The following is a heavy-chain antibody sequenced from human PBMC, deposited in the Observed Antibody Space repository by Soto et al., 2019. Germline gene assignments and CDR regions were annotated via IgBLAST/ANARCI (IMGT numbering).Heavy chain of an antibody. CDR2: IWYDGSNK. D-gene: IGHD6-13*01. Sequence: GGSLRLSCAASGFTFSSYGMHWVRQAPGKGLEWVAVIWYDGSNKYYADSVKGRFTISRDNSKNTLYLQMNSLRAEDTAVYYCASPNIAAAGTSTFDYWGQGTLVTSPQ. J-gene: IGHJ4*02. CDR3: ASPNIAAAGTSTFDY. V-gene: IGHV3-33*01. CDR1: GFTFSSYG.